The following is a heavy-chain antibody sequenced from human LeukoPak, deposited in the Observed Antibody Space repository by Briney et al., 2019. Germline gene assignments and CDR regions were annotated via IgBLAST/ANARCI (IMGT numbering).Heavy chain of an antibody. D-gene: IGHD6-13*01. CDR2: ISWNSGSI. Sequence: GRSLRLSCAASGFTFDDYAMHWVRQAPGKGLEWVSGISWNSGSIGYADSVKGRFTISRDNARNSLYLQMNSLRAEDTALYYCAKNVGRSSWYGLYFDYWGQGTLVTVSS. J-gene: IGHJ4*02. V-gene: IGHV3-9*01. CDR3: AKNVGRSSWYGLYFDY. CDR1: GFTFDDYA.